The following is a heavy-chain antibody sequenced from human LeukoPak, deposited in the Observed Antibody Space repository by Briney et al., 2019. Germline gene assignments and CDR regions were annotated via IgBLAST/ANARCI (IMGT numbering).Heavy chain of an antibody. V-gene: IGHV1-18*01. J-gene: IGHJ5*02. CDR1: GYTFTSYG. CDR2: ISAYNGNT. Sequence: GASVKVSCKASGYTFTSYGISWVRQAPGQGLEWMGWISAYNGNTNYAQKLQGRVTMTTDTSTSTAYMELRSLRSDDTAVYYCARGEILYSSSWPTLFDPWGQGTLVTVSS. D-gene: IGHD6-13*01. CDR3: ARGEILYSSSWPTLFDP.